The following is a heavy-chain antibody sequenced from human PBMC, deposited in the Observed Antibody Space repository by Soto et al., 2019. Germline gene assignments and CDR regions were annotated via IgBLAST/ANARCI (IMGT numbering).Heavy chain of an antibody. CDR3: AAPLGEGSGCYGYYYGMDV. V-gene: IGHV1-69*02. D-gene: IGHD6-19*01. Sequence: QVQLVQSGAEVKKPGSSVKVSCKASGGTFSSYTISWVRQAPGQGLEWMGRIIPILGIANYAQKFQGRVTINADKSTSTAYMELSSLRAEDTAVYYCAAPLGEGSGCYGYYYGMDVWGQGTTVTVSS. CDR2: IIPILGIA. J-gene: IGHJ6*02. CDR1: GGTFSSYT.